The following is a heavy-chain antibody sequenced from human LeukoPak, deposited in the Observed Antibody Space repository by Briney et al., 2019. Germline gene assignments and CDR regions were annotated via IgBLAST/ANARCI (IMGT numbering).Heavy chain of an antibody. CDR2: ISAYNGNT. J-gene: IGHJ5*02. Sequence: GESLQISCQGSGYSFTSYGISWVRQAPGQGLEWMGWISAYNGNTNYAQKLQGRVTMTTDTSTSTAYMELRSLRSDDTAVYYCARSWIQLWFSNWFDPWGQGTLVTVSS. D-gene: IGHD5-18*01. CDR3: ARSWIQLWFSNWFDP. CDR1: GYSFTSYG. V-gene: IGHV1-18*01.